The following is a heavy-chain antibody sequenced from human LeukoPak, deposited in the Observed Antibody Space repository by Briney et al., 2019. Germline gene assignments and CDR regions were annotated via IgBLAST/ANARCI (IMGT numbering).Heavy chain of an antibody. D-gene: IGHD3-22*01. CDR3: ARGRYYYDSSGYLQTGFDP. CDR1: GGSISSYY. J-gene: IGHJ5*02. V-gene: IGHV4-59*01. CDR2: IYYSGST. Sequence: PSETLSLTCTVSGGSISSYYRSWIRQPPGKGLEWIGYIYYSGSTNYNPSLKSRVTISVDTSKNQFSLKLSSVTAADTAVYYCARGRYYYDSSGYLQTGFDPWGQGTLVTVSS.